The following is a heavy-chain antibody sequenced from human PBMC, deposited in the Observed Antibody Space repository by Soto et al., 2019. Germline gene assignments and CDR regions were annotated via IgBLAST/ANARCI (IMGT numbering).Heavy chain of an antibody. Sequence: SETLSLTCTVSGGSISSRSYYWGWIRQPPGKWLEWIGSIYYSGSTYYNPSLKSRVTISVDTSKNQFSLKLSSVTAADTAVYYCARLRRWLQLSYFDYWGQGTLVTVSS. CDR2: IYYSGST. CDR3: ARLRRWLQLSYFDY. CDR1: GGSISSRSYY. D-gene: IGHD5-12*01. V-gene: IGHV4-39*01. J-gene: IGHJ4*02.